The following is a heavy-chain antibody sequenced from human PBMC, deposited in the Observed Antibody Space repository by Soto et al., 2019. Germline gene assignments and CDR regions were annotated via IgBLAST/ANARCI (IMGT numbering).Heavy chain of an antibody. CDR1: GFPFTSNG. J-gene: IGHJ4*02. CDR3: AKGGGSDCYSQIDD. V-gene: IGHV3-23*01. D-gene: IGHD2-21*02. Sequence: GGSLKLSCTASGFPFTSNGMTWVRRAPGRGLEWVSAISNTGGGTYYAGSVKGRYTISRDNSKNTVYLQMNSLRAEDTAIYYCAKGGGSDCYSQIDDWGQGTLVTVS. CDR2: ISNTGGGT.